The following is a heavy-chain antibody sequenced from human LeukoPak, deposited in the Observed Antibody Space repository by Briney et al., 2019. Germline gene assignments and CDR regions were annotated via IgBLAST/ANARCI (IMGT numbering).Heavy chain of an antibody. Sequence: ASVKVSCKASGYAFTGYYMHWVRQAPGQGLEWMGWINPNSGATNYAQNFQGRVTMTRDTSISTAYMELSRLRSDDTAVYYCARDLGTYSSYYDFWSGYYTGVYFDYWGQGNLVTVSS. D-gene: IGHD3-3*01. V-gene: IGHV1-2*02. CDR2: INPNSGAT. CDR3: ARDLGTYSSYYDFWSGYYTGVYFDY. J-gene: IGHJ4*02. CDR1: GYAFTGYY.